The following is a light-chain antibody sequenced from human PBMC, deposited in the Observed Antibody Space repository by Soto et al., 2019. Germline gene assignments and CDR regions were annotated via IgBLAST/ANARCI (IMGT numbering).Light chain of an antibody. Sequence: DIPLTQSPSFLSASLGDRVTITCRASQDISSYLAWYQQKPGKAPKLLIYGAFTLQSGVPSRFSGSGSGTEFTLTISSLQPEDSATYYYQQLNTYLLITRGQGTRLEIK. CDR3: QQLNTYLLIT. CDR2: GAF. CDR1: QDISSY. V-gene: IGKV1-9*01. J-gene: IGKJ5*01.